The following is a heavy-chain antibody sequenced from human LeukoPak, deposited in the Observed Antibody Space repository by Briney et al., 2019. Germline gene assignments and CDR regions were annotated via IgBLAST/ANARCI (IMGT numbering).Heavy chain of an antibody. CDR3: VKGQQWLITT. Sequence: GGSLRLSCTASGFSFQDYAMHWVRQAPGKGLEWFSLISGGGINTYYADSVKGRFTISRDNSKNSLNLQMNSLRSEDTALYFCVKGQQWLITTWGQGTLVTVSS. CDR1: GFSFQDYA. J-gene: IGHJ5*02. CDR2: ISGGGINT. D-gene: IGHD6-19*01. V-gene: IGHV3-43*02.